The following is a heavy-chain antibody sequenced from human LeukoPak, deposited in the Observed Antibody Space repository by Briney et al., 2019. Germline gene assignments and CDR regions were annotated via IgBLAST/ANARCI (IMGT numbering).Heavy chain of an antibody. Sequence: GGSLRLSCVASGFSLSTFAMSWVHQSPEKGLEWVSAIGASDGYTYHADSVKGRFTMSRDISRNTVYLQMNSLRVDDTAVYFRARAPVVSCRGAFCYPLDYWGHGILITVSS. CDR1: GFSLSTFA. CDR2: IGASDGYT. D-gene: IGHD2-15*01. J-gene: IGHJ4*01. V-gene: IGHV3-23*01. CDR3: ARAPVVSCRGAFCYPLDY.